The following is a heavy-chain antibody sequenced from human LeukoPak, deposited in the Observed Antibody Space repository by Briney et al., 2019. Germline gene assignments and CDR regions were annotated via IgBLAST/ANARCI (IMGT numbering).Heavy chain of an antibody. J-gene: IGHJ4*02. Sequence: GGSLRLSCAASGFTFSDYYMSWIRQAPGKGLEWVSYISSSGSTIYYADSVKGRFTISRDNAKNSLYLQMNSLRAEDTAVYYCAREEDYYDSSGYLDYWGQGTLVTVSS. CDR2: ISSSGSTI. D-gene: IGHD3-22*01. V-gene: IGHV3-11*04. CDR3: AREEDYYDSSGYLDY. CDR1: GFTFSDYY.